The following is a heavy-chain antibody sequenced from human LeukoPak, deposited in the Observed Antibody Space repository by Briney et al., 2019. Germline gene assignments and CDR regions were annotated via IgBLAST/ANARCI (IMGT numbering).Heavy chain of an antibody. J-gene: IGHJ6*02. Sequence: SETLSLTCTVSGGPISSYYWGWIPQPPGKGLEWIGYIYYSGSTNYNPSLKSRVTISVDTSKNQFSLKLSSVTAADTAVYYCARFYPSDGMDVWGQGTTVTVSS. CDR2: IYYSGST. V-gene: IGHV4-59*01. CDR1: GGPISSYY. CDR3: ARFYPSDGMDV. D-gene: IGHD2/OR15-2a*01.